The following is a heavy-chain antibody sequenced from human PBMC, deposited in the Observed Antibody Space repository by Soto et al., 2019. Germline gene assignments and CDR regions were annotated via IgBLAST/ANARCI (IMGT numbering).Heavy chain of an antibody. CDR2: ISYDGSNK. Sequence: GGSLRLSCAASGFTFSSYAMHWVRQAPGKGLEWVAVISYDGSNKYYADSVKGRFTISRDNSKNTLYLQMNSLRAEDTAVYYCARAPSRYCSSTSCYRGYYYYGMDVWGQGTTVTVSS. V-gene: IGHV3-30-3*01. D-gene: IGHD2-2*01. CDR1: GFTFSSYA. CDR3: ARAPSRYCSSTSCYRGYYYYGMDV. J-gene: IGHJ6*02.